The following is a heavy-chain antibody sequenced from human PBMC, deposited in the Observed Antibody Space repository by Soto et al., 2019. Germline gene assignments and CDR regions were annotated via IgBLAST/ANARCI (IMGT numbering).Heavy chain of an antibody. V-gene: IGHV1-69*01. CDR2: IIPIFGTA. Sequence: VSSKASRSSLSSYAIICVRQAAAQGLEWMGGIIPIFGTANYAQKFQGRVTITADESTSTAYMELSSLRSEDTAVYYCAREWEHRGRGPSSYYGMDVWGQGTTVTVS. J-gene: IGHJ6*02. D-gene: IGHD3-10*01. CDR3: AREWEHRGRGPSSYYGMDV. CDR1: RSSLSSYA.